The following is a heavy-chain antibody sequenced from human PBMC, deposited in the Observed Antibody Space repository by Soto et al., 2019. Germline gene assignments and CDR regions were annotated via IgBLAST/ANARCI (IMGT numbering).Heavy chain of an antibody. D-gene: IGHD3-22*01. Sequence: QVQLVQSGAEVKKPGSSVKVSCKASGGTFSSYAISWVRQAPGQGLEWMGGIIPIFGTANYAQKFQGRVTITADKSTSTAYMELSSLRSEDTAVYYCASPYTSGYYSNYYYYGMDVWGQGTTVTVSS. CDR3: ASPYTSGYYSNYYYYGMDV. V-gene: IGHV1-69*06. CDR2: IIPIFGTA. J-gene: IGHJ6*02. CDR1: GGTFSSYA.